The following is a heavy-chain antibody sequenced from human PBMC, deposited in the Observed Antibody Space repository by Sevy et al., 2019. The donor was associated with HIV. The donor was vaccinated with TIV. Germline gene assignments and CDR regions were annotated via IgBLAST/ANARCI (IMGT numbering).Heavy chain of an antibody. CDR3: TRSAAEAKNFYCGGDCYNDY. CDR2: INPKSGGT. V-gene: IGHV1-2*02. CDR1: GYTFTGYY. Sequence: ASVKVSCKASGYTFTGYYLHWVRQAPGQGLEWMGWINPKSGGTNYAPKFQGRVTMTRDTSISTASMELSRLRSDDTAVYYCTRSAAEAKNFYCGGDCYNDYWGQGTLVTVSS. J-gene: IGHJ4*02. D-gene: IGHD2-21*02.